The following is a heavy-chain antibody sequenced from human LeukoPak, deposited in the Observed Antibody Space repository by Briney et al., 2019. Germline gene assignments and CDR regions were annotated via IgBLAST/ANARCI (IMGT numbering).Heavy chain of an antibody. J-gene: IGHJ4*02. CDR2: ISGSGDNT. CDR1: GFTFSSYA. D-gene: IGHD3-22*01. V-gene: IGHV3-23*01. CDR3: AKGSYYDSSGSFYFDY. Sequence: GGSLRLSCEASGFTFSSYAMSWVRQAPGKGLEWVSGISGSGDNTYYADSVKGRFTISRDNSKNTLYVQVNSLGTEDTAAYYCAKGSYYDSSGSFYFDYWGQGTLVTVSS.